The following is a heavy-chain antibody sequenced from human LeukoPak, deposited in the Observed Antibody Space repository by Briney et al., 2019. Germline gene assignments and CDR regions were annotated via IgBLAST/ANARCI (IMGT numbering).Heavy chain of an antibody. CDR3: ARSPGIAVAGNWFDP. CDR1: GGSISSYY. CDR2: IYYSGST. D-gene: IGHD6-19*01. V-gene: IGHV4-59*01. J-gene: IGHJ5*02. Sequence: PSETLSLTCTISGGSISSYYWSWIRQPPGKGLEWIGYIYYSGSTNYNPSLKSRVTISVDTSKNQFSLKLSSVTAADTAVYYCARSPGIAVAGNWFDPWGQGTLVTVSS.